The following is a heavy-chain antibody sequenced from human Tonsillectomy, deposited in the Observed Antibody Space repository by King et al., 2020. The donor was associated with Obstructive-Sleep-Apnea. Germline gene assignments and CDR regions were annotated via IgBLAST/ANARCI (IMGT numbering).Heavy chain of an antibody. J-gene: IGHJ4*02. Sequence: QLQESGGGLVQPGRSLRLSYAASGFTFDDYAMHWVRQAPGKGLEWVSGISWNSYTIDYADSVKGRFTISRDSAKNSVYLQMNSLRPEDTALYYCAKDKMITFIRGSCFDYWGQGTLVTVSS. CDR2: ISWNSYTI. CDR1: GFTFDDYA. D-gene: IGHD3-10*01. V-gene: IGHV3-9*01. CDR3: AKDKMITFIRGSCFDY.